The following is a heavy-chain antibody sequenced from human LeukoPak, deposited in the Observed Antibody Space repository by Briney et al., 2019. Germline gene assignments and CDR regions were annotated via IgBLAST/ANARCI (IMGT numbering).Heavy chain of an antibody. J-gene: IGHJ6*02. Sequence: GSLRLSCAASGFTVSSNYMSWVRQSPVKGLEWIGEIYLYGTTNYNPSLKSRVTMSVDRSKNQFSLKLSSVTAADTAVYYCARQKWEQQGRDYYFNGLDVWGPGTTVTVSS. V-gene: IGHV4-4*02. CDR1: GFTVSSNY. CDR2: IYLYGTT. CDR3: ARQKWEQQGRDYYFNGLDV. D-gene: IGHD1-26*01.